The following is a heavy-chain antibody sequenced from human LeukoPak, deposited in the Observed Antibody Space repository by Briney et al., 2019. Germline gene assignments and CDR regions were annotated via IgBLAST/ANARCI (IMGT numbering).Heavy chain of an antibody. Sequence: GGSLRLSCAASGFTFGNYAMNWVRQAPGKGLEWVSTISGNGAFTYYADSVQGRFTISRDNSKNTLSVQMNSLRAEDTAVYYCVKGRISEDGLDFWGQGTLVTVSS. CDR3: VKGRISEDGLDF. J-gene: IGHJ4*02. V-gene: IGHV3-23*01. CDR1: GFTFGNYA. D-gene: IGHD6-13*01. CDR2: ISGNGAFT.